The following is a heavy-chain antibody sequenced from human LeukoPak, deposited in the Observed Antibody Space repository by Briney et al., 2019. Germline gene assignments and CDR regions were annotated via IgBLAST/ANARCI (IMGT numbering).Heavy chain of an antibody. CDR2: ISSSGSTI. CDR3: ATDGGPDHSSNWYLY. D-gene: IGHD6-13*01. Sequence: GGSLRLSCAASTFTFSSYEMNWVRQAPGRGLEWVSYISSSGSTIYYADSVKGRFTISRDNARNSLYLQMNSLRAEDTAVYYCATDGGPDHSSNWYLYRGQGTLVTVSS. V-gene: IGHV3-48*03. CDR1: TFTFSSYE. J-gene: IGHJ4*02.